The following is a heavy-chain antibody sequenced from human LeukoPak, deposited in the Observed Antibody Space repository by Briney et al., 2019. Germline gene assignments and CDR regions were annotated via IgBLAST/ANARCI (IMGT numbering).Heavy chain of an antibody. J-gene: IGHJ4*02. CDR2: ITAPGDAT. D-gene: IGHD2-8*01. Sequence: PGGSLRLSCAASGFTFSSYGMSWVRQAPGKGLECVSAITAPGDATYYADSVKGRFSISRDNSKNTLYLQLNSLRAEDTAVYYCAKAFGTNGYFQLPIDFWGQGTLVTVSS. V-gene: IGHV3-23*01. CDR3: AKAFGTNGYFQLPIDF. CDR1: GFTFSSYG.